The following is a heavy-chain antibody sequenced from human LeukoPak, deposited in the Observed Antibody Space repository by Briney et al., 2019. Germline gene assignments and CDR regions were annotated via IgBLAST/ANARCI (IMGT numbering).Heavy chain of an antibody. V-gene: IGHV3-30*02. CDR1: GFTVSSNY. CDR2: IRYDGSNK. CDR3: AKDLPSCTTSSCWGHFDY. D-gene: IGHD2-2*01. Sequence: GGSLRLSCAASGFTVSSNYMSWVRQAPGKGLEWVAFIRYDGSNKYYADSVKGRFTISRDNSKNTLYLQMNSLRAEDTAVYYCAKDLPSCTTSSCWGHFDYWGQGTLVTVSS. J-gene: IGHJ4*02.